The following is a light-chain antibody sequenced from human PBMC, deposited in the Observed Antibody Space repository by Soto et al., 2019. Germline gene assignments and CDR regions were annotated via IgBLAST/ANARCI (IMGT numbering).Light chain of an antibody. J-gene: IGLJ3*02. CDR2: EVN. CDR1: SSDVGGYDY. Sequence: QSALTQPASVSGSPGQSITISCTGTSSDVGGYDYVSWYQQHPGKAPKLLILEVNNRPSGVSHRFSGSKSGNTASMTISGLQPDDEAYYYCCSYTSTSARVFGGGTKLTVL. CDR3: CSYTSTSARV. V-gene: IGLV2-14*01.